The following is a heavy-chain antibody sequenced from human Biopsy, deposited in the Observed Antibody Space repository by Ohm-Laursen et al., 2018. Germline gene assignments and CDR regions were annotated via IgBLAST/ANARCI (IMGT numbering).Heavy chain of an antibody. CDR2: INHSGRT. V-gene: IGHV4-34*01. D-gene: IGHD3-22*01. J-gene: IGHJ6*02. CDR1: GESFNGYY. Sequence: GTLSLTCAVYGESFNGYYWNWIRQTPGKGLEGIGEINHSGRTNYNPSLKSRVTISVDTSKNQFSLKVRSVTAADTAVYYCVRGVDYYDPYHYYALDVWGQGTTVTVSS. CDR3: VRGVDYYDPYHYYALDV.